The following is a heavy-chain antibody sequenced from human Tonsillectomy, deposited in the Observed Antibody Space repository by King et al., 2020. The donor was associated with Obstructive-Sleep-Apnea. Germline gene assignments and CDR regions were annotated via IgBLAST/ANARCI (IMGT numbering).Heavy chain of an antibody. CDR3: AREVGCSGGSCYTRFDP. V-gene: IGHV1-18*01. CDR1: GYTFTSYV. Sequence: QLVQSGAEVKKPGGSVKVSCKASGYTFTSYVISWGRQAPGQGLEWMGWISSSNGNTNYAQKVQGRVTMTTDTTTSTAYMDLRSLRSDDTAVYYCAREVGCSGGSCYTRFDPWGQGTLVTVSS. D-gene: IGHD2-15*01. J-gene: IGHJ5*02. CDR2: ISSSNGNT.